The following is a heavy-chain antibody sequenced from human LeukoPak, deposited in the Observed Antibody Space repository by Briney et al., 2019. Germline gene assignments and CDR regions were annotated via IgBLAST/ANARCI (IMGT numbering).Heavy chain of an antibody. CDR3: ARYCSGGSCYPSAFDI. J-gene: IGHJ3*02. CDR2: IRGRSDTT. Sequence: TGGSLRLSCAASGFTFTMFSMNWLRQAPGKGLEWIAFIRGRSDTTYYADSVQGRFTISRDNAEDSVYLQMNSLRVEDTAVYYCARYCSGGSCYPSAFDIWGQGTMVTVSS. D-gene: IGHD2-15*01. V-gene: IGHV3-48*01. CDR1: GFTFTMFS.